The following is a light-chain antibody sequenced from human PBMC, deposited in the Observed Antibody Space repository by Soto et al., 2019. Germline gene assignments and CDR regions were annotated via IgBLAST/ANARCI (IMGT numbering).Light chain of an antibody. CDR1: QSVYRSY. CDR2: GAS. Sequence: EIVLTQSPGTLSLSTGERATLAWRASQSVYRSYLAWYQQKPGQAPRLLMYGASNRATGIPDRFSGSGSGTDFTLTISRLEPVDFAVYSFHQYGTSPPTFGGGTKVEIK. V-gene: IGKV3-20*01. CDR3: HQYGTSPPT. J-gene: IGKJ4*01.